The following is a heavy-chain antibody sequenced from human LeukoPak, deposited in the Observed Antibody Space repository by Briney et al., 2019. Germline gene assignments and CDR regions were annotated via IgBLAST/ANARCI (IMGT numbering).Heavy chain of an antibody. CDR2: IWSDGGKS. CDR3: ATDSIGPATDFDY. CDR1: GFTFSAYG. V-gene: IGHV3-33*01. Sequence: GGSLTLSCAASGFTFSAYGMHWVRQAPGKGLEWVAVIWSDGGKSYNSDSVKGRFTVSRDNSKNTLYLQMNSLRADDTAVYYCATDSIGPATDFDYWGQGTLVTVSS. D-gene: IGHD2-2*01. J-gene: IGHJ4*02.